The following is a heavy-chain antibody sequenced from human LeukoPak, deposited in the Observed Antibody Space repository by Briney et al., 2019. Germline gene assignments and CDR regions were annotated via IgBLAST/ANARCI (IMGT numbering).Heavy chain of an antibody. CDR1: GFTFSTYA. D-gene: IGHD2-15*01. CDR3: AKGRLGYCSGGSCFDYYGMDV. V-gene: IGHV3-23*01. Sequence: GGSLRLSCAASGFTFSTYAMSWVRQAPGKGLEWVSAISGSGDDTYYADSVKGRFTISRDNSKNTLYLQMNSLRAEDTAVYYCAKGRLGYCSGGSCFDYYGMDVWGQGTTVTVSS. CDR2: ISGSGDDT. J-gene: IGHJ6*02.